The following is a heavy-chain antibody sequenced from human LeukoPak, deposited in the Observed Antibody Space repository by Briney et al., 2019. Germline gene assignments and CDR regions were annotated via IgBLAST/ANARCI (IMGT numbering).Heavy chain of an antibody. J-gene: IGHJ4*02. Sequence: GGSLRLSCAASGFAFSSYWTHWVRQAPRKGLVWVSHINNDGSTTDYADSVKGRFTISRDNAKNTLYLQMNSLRAEDTAVYYCARAYCSSTSCHRGYYFDYWGQGTLVTVSS. CDR3: ARAYCSSTSCHRGYYFDY. D-gene: IGHD2-2*01. CDR1: GFAFSSYW. V-gene: IGHV3-74*01. CDR2: INNDGSTT.